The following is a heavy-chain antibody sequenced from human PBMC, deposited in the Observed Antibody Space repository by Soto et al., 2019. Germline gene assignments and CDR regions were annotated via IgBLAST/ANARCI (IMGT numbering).Heavy chain of an antibody. D-gene: IGHD6-13*01. CDR2: IYSGGST. J-gene: IGHJ6*02. CDR3: ARGSSSYYYYGMDV. CDR1: GFTVSSNY. V-gene: IGHV3-53*01. Sequence: GSLRLSCAASGFTVSSNYMSWVRQAPGEGLEWVSVIYSGGSTYYADSVKGRFTISRDNSKNTLYLQMNSLRAEDTAVYYCARGSSSYYYYGMDVWGQGTTVTVSS.